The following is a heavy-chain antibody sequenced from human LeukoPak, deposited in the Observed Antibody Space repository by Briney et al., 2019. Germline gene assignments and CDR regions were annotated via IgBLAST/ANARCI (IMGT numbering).Heavy chain of an antibody. CDR3: ARNKGLQYFDY. CDR1: GDSFRSSTYY. V-gene: IGHV4-39*07. Sequence: SETLSLTCTVSGDSFRSSTYYWGWIRQPPGKGLEWIGSVYYSGSTYYNPSLKSRVTISVDTSKNQFSLKLSSVTAADTAVYYCARNKGLQYFDYWGQGTLVTVSS. J-gene: IGHJ4*02. CDR2: VYYSGST. D-gene: IGHD1/OR15-1a*01.